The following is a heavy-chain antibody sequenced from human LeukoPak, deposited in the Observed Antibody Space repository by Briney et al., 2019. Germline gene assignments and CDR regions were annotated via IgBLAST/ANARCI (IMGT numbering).Heavy chain of an antibody. V-gene: IGHV3-7*02. Sequence: GGSLRLSCAASGFTFSSYAMSWVRQAPGKGLEWVANIKQDGSEKYYVDSVKGRFTISRDNAKNSLYLQMNSLRAEDTAVYYCATQYCSSTSCPLAFDIWGQGTMVTVSS. CDR2: IKQDGSEK. CDR3: ATQYCSSTSCPLAFDI. D-gene: IGHD2-2*01. CDR1: GFTFSSYA. J-gene: IGHJ3*02.